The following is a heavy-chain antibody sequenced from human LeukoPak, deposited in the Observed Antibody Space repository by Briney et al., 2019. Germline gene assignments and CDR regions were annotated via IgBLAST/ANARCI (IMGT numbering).Heavy chain of an antibody. D-gene: IGHD3-10*01. CDR1: GDSLNSGSYF. Sequence: PSETLSLTCVVSGDSLNSGSYFWGWIRQPPGKGLEWIGSVFYTGSTDYNPSLQTRVTVSADTSRNEFSLKLTSVTAADTAVYYCARHYHNYYGSGTYRPGFDYWGQGMLVTVSS. V-gene: IGHV4-39*01. J-gene: IGHJ4*02. CDR3: ARHYHNYYGSGTYRPGFDY. CDR2: VFYTGST.